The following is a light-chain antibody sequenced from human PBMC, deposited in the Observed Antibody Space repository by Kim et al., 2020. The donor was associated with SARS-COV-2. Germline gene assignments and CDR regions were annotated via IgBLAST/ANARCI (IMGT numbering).Light chain of an antibody. Sequence: TLSLSPGERATLACRASQSVRDFLAWYQQKPGQAPRLLIYDVFNRATGTPRRFSGSGSGTDFTLTISSLEPEDSAVYYCQHQSNWSFGQGTKLEIK. J-gene: IGKJ2*01. CDR3: QHQSNWS. V-gene: IGKV3-11*01. CDR1: QSVRDF. CDR2: DVF.